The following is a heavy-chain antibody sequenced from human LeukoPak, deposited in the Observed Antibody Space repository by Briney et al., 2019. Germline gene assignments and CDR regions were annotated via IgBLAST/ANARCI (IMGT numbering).Heavy chain of an antibody. Sequence: GGSLRLSCAASGFTFSSYAMSWVRQAPGKGLKWVSTINDNGDGTYYADSVKGRFTISRDNSYNTVSLQMNSLRDEDTGVYYCAKGLRTGVGPYMGYHYYMDVRGKGATVTVSS. V-gene: IGHV3-23*01. CDR2: INDNGDGT. CDR3: AKGLRTGVGPYMGYHYYMDV. CDR1: GFTFSSYA. D-gene: IGHD3-16*01. J-gene: IGHJ6*03.